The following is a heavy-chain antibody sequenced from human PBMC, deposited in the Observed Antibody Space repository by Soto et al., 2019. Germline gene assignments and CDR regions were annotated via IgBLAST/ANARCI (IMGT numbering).Heavy chain of an antibody. Sequence: EVQLLESGGGLVQPGGSMRLSCAASGFTFSSYAMSWVRQAPGKGLEWVSAISGSGGSTYYADSVKGRFTISRDNSKNTLYLQMNSLRAEDTAVYYCAKDQAAGTLYDDYWGQGTLVTVSS. CDR2: ISGSGGST. V-gene: IGHV3-23*01. CDR1: GFTFSSYA. J-gene: IGHJ4*02. D-gene: IGHD6-13*01. CDR3: AKDQAAGTLYDDY.